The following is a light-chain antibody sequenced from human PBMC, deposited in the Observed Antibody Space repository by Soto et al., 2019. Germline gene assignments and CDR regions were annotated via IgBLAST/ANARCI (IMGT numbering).Light chain of an antibody. CDR3: QQYFGTPYT. CDR1: QSLLFRSNNKNY. CDR2: WAS. J-gene: IGKJ2*01. V-gene: IGKV4-1*01. Sequence: DFVMTQSPDSLAVSLGERATMNCKSSQSLLFRSNNKNYLAWYQQKPGQPPKLLLYWASTRQSGVPARFSGSGSGTDFTLTISSLQAEDVAVYYCQQYFGTPYTFGQGTKLEIK.